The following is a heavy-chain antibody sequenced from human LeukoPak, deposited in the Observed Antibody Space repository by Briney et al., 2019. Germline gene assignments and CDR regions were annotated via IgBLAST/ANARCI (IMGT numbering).Heavy chain of an antibody. J-gene: IGHJ5*02. D-gene: IGHD6-19*01. CDR1: GGSISNYY. CDR2: IYYSGST. Sequence: PSETLSLTCAVSGGSISNYYWSWIRQPPGKGLEWIGYIYYSGSTNYNPSLKSRITISVDTSKNQFSLKLSSVTAADTAVYYCARVWIAVAGARLFLCYDHWGQGTLVTVSS. V-gene: IGHV4-59*01. CDR3: ARVWIAVAGARLFLCYDH.